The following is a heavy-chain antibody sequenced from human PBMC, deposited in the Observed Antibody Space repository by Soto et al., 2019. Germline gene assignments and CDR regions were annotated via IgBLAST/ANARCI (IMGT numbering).Heavy chain of an antibody. V-gene: IGHV3-30*18. CDR1: GFTFSDHG. CDR2: ISYEGSNK. J-gene: IGHJ3*02. Sequence: PGGSLRLSCAASGFTFSDHGMHWVRQAPGKGLEWVTVISYEGSNKYYADSVKGRFTISRDNSKNTVYLHMNSLRADDTAVYYCAKGWPGYSSGWFAFDIWGQGTMVTV. CDR3: AKGWPGYSSGWFAFDI. D-gene: IGHD6-13*01.